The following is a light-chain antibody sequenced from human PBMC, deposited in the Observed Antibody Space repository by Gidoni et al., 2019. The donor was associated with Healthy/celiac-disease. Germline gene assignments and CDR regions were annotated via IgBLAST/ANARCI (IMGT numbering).Light chain of an antibody. V-gene: IGLV2-8*01. Sequence: QSAPTHPPSASGSPGQPVTISCTGTSSDVGGYNYVSWYQQHPGKAPKLMIYEVSNRPSWVPDRFSGSKSGNTASLTVSGLQAEDEADYYCSSYAGSNSVVFGGGTKLTV. CDR2: EVS. CDR3: SSYAGSNSVV. J-gene: IGLJ2*01. CDR1: SSDVGGYNY.